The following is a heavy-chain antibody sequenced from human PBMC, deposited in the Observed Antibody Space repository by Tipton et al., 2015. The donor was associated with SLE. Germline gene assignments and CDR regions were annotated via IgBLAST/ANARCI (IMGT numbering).Heavy chain of an antibody. CDR2: IYYSGSS. CDR3: VRVGDGYNAWYFDL. J-gene: IGHJ2*01. Sequence: TLPLTCTVSGGSISSYYWSWIRQPPGKGLEWIGYIYYSGSSNYNPSLKSRVTISVDTAKNQFSLKLSSVTAADSAVYYCVRVGDGYNAWYFDLWGRGTLVTVSS. V-gene: IGHV4-59*01. CDR1: GGSISSYY. D-gene: IGHD5-24*01.